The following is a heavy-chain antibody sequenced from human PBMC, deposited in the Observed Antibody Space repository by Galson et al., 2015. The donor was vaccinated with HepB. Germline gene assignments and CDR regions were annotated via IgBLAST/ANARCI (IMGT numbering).Heavy chain of an antibody. CDR3: TTATMIRGEVPYYFYKYGMDV. V-gene: IGHV3-15*07. J-gene: IGHJ6*02. D-gene: IGHD3-10*01. Sequence: SLRLSCAGSGFSFSNAWMNWVRRVPGKGLEWVGHIKSKTYGGTADYAAPVKDRFTLSRDDSKNILYLHLDSLNTEDTGIYYCTTATMIRGEVPYYFYKYGMDVWGQGTAVTVSS. CDR1: GFSFSNAW. CDR2: IKSKTYGGTA.